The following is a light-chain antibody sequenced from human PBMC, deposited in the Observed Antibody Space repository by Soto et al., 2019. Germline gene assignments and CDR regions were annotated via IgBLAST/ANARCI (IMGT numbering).Light chain of an antibody. V-gene: IGKV3-20*01. Sequence: EMVLTQSPGTLSLSPGERATLSCRASQSVASNYLAWYQQKPGQAPRVLIYGSSSRATGIPDRCSGSGSWTDFIRTISSLELEDFAVYYCQQYGISHTFGQGTKLEIK. CDR3: QQYGISHT. J-gene: IGKJ2*01. CDR1: QSVASNY. CDR2: GSS.